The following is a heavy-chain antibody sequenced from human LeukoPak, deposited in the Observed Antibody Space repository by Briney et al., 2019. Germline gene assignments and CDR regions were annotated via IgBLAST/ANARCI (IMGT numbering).Heavy chain of an antibody. D-gene: IGHD5-24*01. V-gene: IGHV1-69*05. CDR1: GGTFSSYA. CDR2: IIPIFGTA. Sequence: SVKVSCKASGGTFSSYAISWVRQAPGQGLEWTGGIIPIFGTANYAQKLQGRVTITTDESTSTAYMELSSLRSEDTAVYYCARDGRWLQSYYFGYWGQGTLVTVSS. CDR3: ARDGRWLQSYYFGY. J-gene: IGHJ4*02.